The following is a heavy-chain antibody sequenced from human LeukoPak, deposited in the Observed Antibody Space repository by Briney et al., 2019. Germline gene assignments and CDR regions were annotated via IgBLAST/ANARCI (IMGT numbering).Heavy chain of an antibody. CDR2: IYYSGST. D-gene: IGHD3-10*01. CDR1: GGSISSSSYY. V-gene: IGHV4-39*02. J-gene: IGHJ4*02. CDR3: ARDFGSGSYYG. Sequence: TSETLSLTCTVSGGSISSSSYYWGWIRQPPGKGLEWIGTIYYSGSTYYNPSLKSRVTISVDTSKNQFSLKLSSVTAADTAVYYCARDFGSGSYYGWGQGTLVTVSS.